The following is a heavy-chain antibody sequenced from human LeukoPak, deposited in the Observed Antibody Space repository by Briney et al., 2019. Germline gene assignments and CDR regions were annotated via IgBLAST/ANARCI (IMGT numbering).Heavy chain of an antibody. Sequence: SETLSLTCTVSGGSISSSIYYWGWIRQPPGKGLEWIGRIYYSGSPYYNPSPKSRVTISVDTSKNQFSLKLSSVTAADTAFYYCARQLAAAGHFDYWGQGTLVTVSS. D-gene: IGHD6-13*01. J-gene: IGHJ4*02. CDR1: GGSISSSIYY. CDR3: ARQLAAAGHFDY. CDR2: IYYSGSP. V-gene: IGHV4-39*01.